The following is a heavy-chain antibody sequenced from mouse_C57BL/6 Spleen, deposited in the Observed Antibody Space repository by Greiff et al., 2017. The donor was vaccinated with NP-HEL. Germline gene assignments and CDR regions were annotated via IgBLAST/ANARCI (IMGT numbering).Heavy chain of an antibody. Sequence: EVHLVESGGGLVKPGGSLKLSCAASGFTFSSYAMSWVRQTPEKRLEWVATISDGGSYTYYPDNVKGRFTISRDNAKNNLYLQMSHLKSEDTAMYYCARGYDGRNAMDYWGQGTSVTVSS. J-gene: IGHJ4*01. CDR3: ARGYDGRNAMDY. CDR1: GFTFSSYA. D-gene: IGHD2-2*01. CDR2: ISDGGSYT. V-gene: IGHV5-4*01.